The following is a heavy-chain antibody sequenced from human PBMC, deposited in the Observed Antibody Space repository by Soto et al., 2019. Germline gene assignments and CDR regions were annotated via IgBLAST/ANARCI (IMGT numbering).Heavy chain of an antibody. CDR2: IYYSGST. D-gene: IGHD2-15*01. CDR3: ARGFRYCSGGSCYSGYYYYYMDV. Sequence: ASETLSLTCTVSGGSISSYYWSWIRQPPGKGLERIGYIYYSGSTNYNPSLKSRVTISVDTSKNQFSLKLSSVTAADTAVYYCARGFRYCSGGSCYSGYYYYYMDVWGKGTTVTVSS. CDR1: GGSISSYY. J-gene: IGHJ6*03. V-gene: IGHV4-59*01.